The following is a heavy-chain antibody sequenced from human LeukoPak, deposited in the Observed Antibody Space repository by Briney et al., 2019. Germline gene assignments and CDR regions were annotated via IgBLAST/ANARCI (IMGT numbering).Heavy chain of an antibody. CDR3: ARESLLSGAFDI. V-gene: IGHV4-30-2*01. J-gene: IGHJ3*02. CDR1: GGSISSGGYS. D-gene: IGHD2-8*01. CDR2: IYHSGST. Sequence: PSETLSLTCAVSGGSISSGGYSWSWIRQPPGKGLEWIGYIYHSGSTYYNPSLKSRVTISVDRSKNQFSLKLSSVTAADTAVYYCARESLLSGAFDIWGQGTMVTVSS.